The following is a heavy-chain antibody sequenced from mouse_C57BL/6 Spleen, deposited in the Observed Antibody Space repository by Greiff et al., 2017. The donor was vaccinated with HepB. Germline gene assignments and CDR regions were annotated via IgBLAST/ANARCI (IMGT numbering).Heavy chain of an antibody. Sequence: QVQLQQSGPELVKPGASVKISCKASGYAFSSSWMNWVKQRPGTGLEWIGRIYPGDGDTNYNGKFKGKATLTADKSSSTAYMQLSSLTSEDSAVYFCARSRGHAMDYWGQGTSVTVSS. CDR3: ARSRGHAMDY. CDR2: IYPGDGDT. CDR1: GYAFSSSW. J-gene: IGHJ4*01. V-gene: IGHV1-82*01.